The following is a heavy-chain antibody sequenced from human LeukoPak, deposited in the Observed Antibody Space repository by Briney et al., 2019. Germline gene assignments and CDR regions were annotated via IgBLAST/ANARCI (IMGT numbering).Heavy chain of an antibody. CDR1: GFIFTDYA. CDR3: ARAQSIAVAGTLDY. CDR2: VSGSGGNT. Sequence: GRSLRLSCAASGFIFTDYAMSWVRQAPGKGLEWVSAVSGSGGNTFYADSVKGRFTISRDNSKNTLYLQMNSLRAEGTAVYYCARAQSIAVAGTLDYWGQGTLVTVSS. J-gene: IGHJ4*02. V-gene: IGHV3-23*01. D-gene: IGHD6-19*01.